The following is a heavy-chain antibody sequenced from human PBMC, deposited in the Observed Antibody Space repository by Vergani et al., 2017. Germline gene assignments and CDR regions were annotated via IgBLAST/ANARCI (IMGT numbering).Heavy chain of an antibody. CDR1: GGTFSSYA. CDR2: IIPIFGTA. D-gene: IGHD3-3*01. Sequence: QVQLVQSGAEVKKPGSSVKVSCKASGGTFSSYAISWVRQAPGQGLEWMGGIIPIFGTANYAQKFQGRVTITADESTSTAYMELSSLRSEDTAVYYCARAVTLICEFLEWLTWFDPWGQGTLVTVSS. J-gene: IGHJ5*02. V-gene: IGHV1-69*01. CDR3: ARAVTLICEFLEWLTWFDP.